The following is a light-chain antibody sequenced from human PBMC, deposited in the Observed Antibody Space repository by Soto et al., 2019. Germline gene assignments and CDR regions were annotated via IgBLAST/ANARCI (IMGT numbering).Light chain of an antibody. Sequence: DIQMTQSPSTLSASLGDRVTITCRASQSISSLLAWYQQKPGKAPKLLIYKASSLESGVASRFSGSGSGTEFTLTISSLQPDDFATYYCQQYNSYAWTFGQGTKVDIK. V-gene: IGKV1-5*03. J-gene: IGKJ1*01. CDR2: KAS. CDR1: QSISSL. CDR3: QQYNSYAWT.